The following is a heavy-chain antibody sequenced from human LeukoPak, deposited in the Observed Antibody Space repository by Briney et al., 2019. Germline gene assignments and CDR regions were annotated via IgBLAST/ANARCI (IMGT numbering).Heavy chain of an antibody. CDR3: ARAMDDSSGYYRLPFDY. J-gene: IGHJ4*02. CDR1: GFTFASSW. V-gene: IGHV3-48*04. D-gene: IGHD3-22*01. Sequence: GGSLRLSCVVSGFTFASSWMTWVRQAPGKGLEWVSYISSSGSTIYYADSVKGRFTISRDNAKNSLYLQMNSLRAEDTAVYYCARAMDDSSGYYRLPFDYWGQGTLVTVSS. CDR2: ISSSGSTI.